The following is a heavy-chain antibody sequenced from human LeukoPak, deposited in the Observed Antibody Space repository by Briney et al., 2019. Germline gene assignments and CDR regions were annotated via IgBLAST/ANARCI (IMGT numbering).Heavy chain of an antibody. D-gene: IGHD2-2*01. J-gene: IGHJ5*02. CDR2: INHSGST. Sequence: PSETLSLTCAVYGGSFSGYYWSWIRQPPGKGLEWIGEINHSGSTNYNPSLKRRVTISVGTSKTQSSLKLSSVTAADPAVYYCARGRTRYCSSPSCSWFDPWGQGTLVTVSS. CDR1: GGSFSGYY. V-gene: IGHV4-34*01. CDR3: ARGRTRYCSSPSCSWFDP.